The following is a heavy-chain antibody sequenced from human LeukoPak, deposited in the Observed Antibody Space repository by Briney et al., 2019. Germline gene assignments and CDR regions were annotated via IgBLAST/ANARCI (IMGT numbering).Heavy chain of an antibody. Sequence: PGRSLRLSCAASGFTFDDYAMHWVRQAPGKGLEWGSGISWNSGSIGYADSVKGRFTISRDNAKNSLYLQMNSLRAEDTALYYCAKDIAGAVAGRLGPGDAFDIWGQGTMVTVSS. CDR3: AKDIAGAVAGRLGPGDAFDI. V-gene: IGHV3-9*01. CDR1: GFTFDDYA. CDR2: ISWNSGSI. D-gene: IGHD6-19*01. J-gene: IGHJ3*02.